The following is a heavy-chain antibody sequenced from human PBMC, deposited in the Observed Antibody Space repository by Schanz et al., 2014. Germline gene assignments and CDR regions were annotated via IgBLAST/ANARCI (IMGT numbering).Heavy chain of an antibody. D-gene: IGHD6-13*01. Sequence: EVQLVESGGGLVQPGGSLRLSYAASGFSFSTHAMSWVRQAPGQGLEWVSGINTSDGSRYYAESVKGRFTISRDNSKNLVVLQMNSLRVDDTAVYYCTKEDATALWYFEHWGQGTLVTVSS. CDR3: TKEDATALWYFEH. CDR1: GFSFSTHA. CDR2: INTSDGSR. J-gene: IGHJ4*02. V-gene: IGHV3-23*04.